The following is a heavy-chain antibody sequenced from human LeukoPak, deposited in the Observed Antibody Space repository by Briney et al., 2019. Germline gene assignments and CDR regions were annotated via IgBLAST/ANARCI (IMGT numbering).Heavy chain of an antibody. J-gene: IGHJ4*02. D-gene: IGHD4-11*01. Sequence: GGSLRLSCAASGFTFSSYGMHWVRQAPGKGLEWVAVIWYDGSNKYYADSVKGRFTISRDNSKNTLYLQMNSLRAEDTAVYYCARGLRLTTVTTHYDYWGQGTPVTVSS. CDR2: IWYDGSNK. CDR3: ARGLRLTTVTTHYDY. CDR1: GFTFSSYG. V-gene: IGHV3-33*01.